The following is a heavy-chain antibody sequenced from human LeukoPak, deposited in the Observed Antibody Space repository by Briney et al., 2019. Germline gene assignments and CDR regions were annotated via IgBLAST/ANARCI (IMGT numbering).Heavy chain of an antibody. D-gene: IGHD6-13*01. V-gene: IGHV1-46*01. CDR2: INPSGGST. Sequence: VKVSCKASGYTFTTYYMHWVRQAPGQGLEWMGIINPSGGSTSYAQKFQGRVTMTRDMSTRTVYMELSSLRSEDTAVYYCARSGYSSSWYSDYWGQGTLVTVSS. CDR1: GYTFTTYY. CDR3: ARSGYSSSWYSDY. J-gene: IGHJ4*02.